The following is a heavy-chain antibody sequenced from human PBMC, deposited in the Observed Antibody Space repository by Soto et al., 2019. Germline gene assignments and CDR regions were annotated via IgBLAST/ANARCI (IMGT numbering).Heavy chain of an antibody. CDR3: ARGQRVSSTVGP. J-gene: IGHJ5*02. V-gene: IGHV4-34*01. CDR2: INHSGST. Sequence: SETLSLTCAVYGGSFSGYYCSWIRQPPGKGLEWIGEINHSGSTNYNPSLKSRVTISVDTSKNQFSLKLSSVTAADTAVYYCARGQRVSSTVGPWGQGTLVTVSS. CDR1: GGSFSGYY.